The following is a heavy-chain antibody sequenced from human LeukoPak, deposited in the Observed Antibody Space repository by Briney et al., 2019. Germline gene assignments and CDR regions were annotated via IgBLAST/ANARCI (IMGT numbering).Heavy chain of an antibody. CDR1: GFTFSSYA. CDR2: ISGSGGST. D-gene: IGHD6-13*01. Sequence: RGSRRLSCAASGFTFSSYAMSWLRQAPGKGLQWASAISGSGGSTYYADSVKGRFTISRDNSKNTLYLQMNSLRAEDTAVYYCAKSGIAAAEYAFDIWGQGTMVTVSS. CDR3: AKSGIAAAEYAFDI. V-gene: IGHV3-23*01. J-gene: IGHJ3*02.